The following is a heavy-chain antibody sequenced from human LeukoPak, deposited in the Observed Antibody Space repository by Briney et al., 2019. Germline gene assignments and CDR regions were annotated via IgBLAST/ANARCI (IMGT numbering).Heavy chain of an antibody. CDR3: ARGGWSIYAFDI. CDR2: IYYSGST. D-gene: IGHD6-19*01. Sequence: PSETLSLTCTVSGGSISSSSYYWGWIRQPPGKGLEWIGSIYYSGSTYYNPSLKSRVTISVDTSKNQFSLKLSSVTAADTAVYYCARGGWSIYAFDIWGQGTMVTVSS. V-gene: IGHV4-39*07. CDR1: GGSISSSSYY. J-gene: IGHJ3*02.